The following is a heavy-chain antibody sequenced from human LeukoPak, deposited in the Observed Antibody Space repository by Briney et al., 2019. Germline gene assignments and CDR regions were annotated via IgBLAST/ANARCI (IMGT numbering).Heavy chain of an antibody. CDR1: GFTFSSYE. CDR3: VRSGAVAGTDSFDY. J-gene: IGHJ4*02. CDR2: ISSSGSTI. Sequence: PGGSLRLSCAASGFTFSSYEMNWVRQAPGKGLEWVSYISSSGSTIYYADSVKGRFTISRDNAKNSLYLQMNSLRAEDTAVYYCVRSGAVAGTDSFDYWGQGTLVTVSS. V-gene: IGHV3-48*03. D-gene: IGHD6-19*01.